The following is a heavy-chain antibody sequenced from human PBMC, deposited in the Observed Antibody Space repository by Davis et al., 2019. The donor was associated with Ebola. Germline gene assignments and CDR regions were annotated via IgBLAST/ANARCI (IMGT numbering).Heavy chain of an antibody. CDR1: GGSSSGYY. D-gene: IGHD3-3*01. V-gene: IGHV4-34*01. Sequence: MPSETLSLTCAVYGGSSSGYYWSWIRQPPGKGLEWIGQINHTGSTNYNPSLKSRVTISVDTSKNQFSLKLSSVTAADTAVYFCARAQYFDFWSAYLEASFYLDYWGQGTLVTVSS. J-gene: IGHJ4*02. CDR3: ARAQYFDFWSAYLEASFYLDY. CDR2: INHTGST.